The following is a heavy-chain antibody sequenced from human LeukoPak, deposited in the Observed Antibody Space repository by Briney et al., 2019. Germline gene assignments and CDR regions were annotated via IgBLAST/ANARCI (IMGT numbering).Heavy chain of an antibody. V-gene: IGHV3-30*19. D-gene: IGHD3-22*01. J-gene: IGHJ3*02. Sequence: GGSLRLSCAVSGFTFSSYGMHWVRQAPGKGLEWVAVISYDGSNKYYADSVKGRSTISRDNSKSTLYLQMNSLRAEDTAVYYCARAFGDYYYDSSGYFDAFDIWGQGTMVTVSS. CDR3: ARAFGDYYYDSSGYFDAFDI. CDR2: ISYDGSNK. CDR1: GFTFSSYG.